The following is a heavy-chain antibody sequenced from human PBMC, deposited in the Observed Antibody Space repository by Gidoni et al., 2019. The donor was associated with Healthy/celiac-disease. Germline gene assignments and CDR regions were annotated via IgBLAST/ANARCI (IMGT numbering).Heavy chain of an antibody. CDR1: GFTFSSYA. CDR3: AREVVTPDKDYYFDY. J-gene: IGHJ4*02. D-gene: IGHD2-15*01. V-gene: IGHV3-30-3*01. CDR2: ISYDGSNK. Sequence: QVQLVESGGGVVQPGRSRRLSCAASGFTFSSYAMHWVRQAPGKELEWVAVISYDGSNKYYADSVKGRFTISRDNSKNTLYLQMNSLRAEDTAVYYCAREVVTPDKDYYFDYWGQGTLVTVSS.